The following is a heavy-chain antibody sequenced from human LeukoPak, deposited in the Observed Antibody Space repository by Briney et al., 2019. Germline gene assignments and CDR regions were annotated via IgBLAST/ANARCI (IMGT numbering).Heavy chain of an antibody. V-gene: IGHV3-7*01. J-gene: IGHJ3*01. CDR2: INQDGSER. CDR1: GFTFSNYW. D-gene: IGHD1-26*01. Sequence: GGSLRLSCAVSGFTFSNYWMSWVRQAPAKGLEWVAYINQDGSERYYVDSMEGRFTISRDNAEKSLFLQMNNLRVEDTALYYCGRYGSYLDAVDFWGQGTLVTVAS. CDR3: GRYGSYLDAVDF.